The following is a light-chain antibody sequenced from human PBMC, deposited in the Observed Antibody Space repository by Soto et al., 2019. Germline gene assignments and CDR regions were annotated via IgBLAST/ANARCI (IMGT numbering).Light chain of an antibody. CDR1: SSDVGGYDY. Sequence: QSALAQPASVCGSPGQSVTISCTGTSSDVGGYDYVSWYQQRPGKAPKLLIYDVTKRPSGVPDRFSGSKSGNTASLTISGLQAEDEADFYCCSYGGSFPYVFGTGTKVTVL. V-gene: IGLV2-11*01. J-gene: IGLJ1*01. CDR3: CSYGGSFPYV. CDR2: DVT.